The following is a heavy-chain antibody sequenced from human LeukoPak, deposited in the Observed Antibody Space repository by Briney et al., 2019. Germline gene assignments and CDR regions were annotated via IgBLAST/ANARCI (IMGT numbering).Heavy chain of an antibody. CDR1: GFSITSGYY. D-gene: IGHD4-17*01. CDR2: IYHSGTT. Sequence: MPSETLSLTCSVSGFSITSGYYWGWIRQPPGKGLEWIGSIYHSGTTYHNPTLKSRVTISVDTSKNQFSLKLSSVTAADTAVYYCARQAGDFGDYGANWFDPWGQGTLVTVSS. CDR3: ARQAGDFGDYGANWFDP. V-gene: IGHV4-38-2*02. J-gene: IGHJ5*02.